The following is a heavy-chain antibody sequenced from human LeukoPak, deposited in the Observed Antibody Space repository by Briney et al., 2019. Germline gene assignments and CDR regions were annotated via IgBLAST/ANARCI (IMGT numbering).Heavy chain of an antibody. CDR3: ARSRVVPAALYYYYYMDV. CDR1: GYTFTGYY. D-gene: IGHD2-2*01. Sequence: GASVKVSCKASGYTFTGYYMHWLRQAPGQGLEWMGWINPNSGGTNYAQKFQGRVTMTRDTSISTAYMELSRLRSDDTAVYYCARSRVVPAALYYYYYMDVWGKGTTVTVSS. J-gene: IGHJ6*03. V-gene: IGHV1-2*02. CDR2: INPNSGGT.